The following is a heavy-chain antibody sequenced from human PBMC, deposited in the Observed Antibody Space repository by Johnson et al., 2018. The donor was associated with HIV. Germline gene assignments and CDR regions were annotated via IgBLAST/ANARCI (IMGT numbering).Heavy chain of an antibody. J-gene: IGHJ3*02. CDR2: IYSGGST. CDR3: AMSRGKQLADAFDI. CDR1: GFTFSSNY. D-gene: IGHD6-6*01. Sequence: EVQLVESGGGLVQPGGSLRLSCAASGFTFSSNYMNWVRQAPGKGLEWVSVIYSGGSTYYANSVKGRFTISRDNSKNTLYLQMGSLRAEDMAVYYCAMSRGKQLADAFDIWGQGTMVTVSS. V-gene: IGHV3-66*01.